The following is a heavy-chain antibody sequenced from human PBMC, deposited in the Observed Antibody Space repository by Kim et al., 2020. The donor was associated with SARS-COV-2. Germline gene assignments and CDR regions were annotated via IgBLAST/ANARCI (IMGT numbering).Heavy chain of an antibody. V-gene: IGHV4-39*01. J-gene: IGHJ5*02. CDR1: GGSISSSSYF. Sequence: SETLSLTCTVSGGSISSSSYFWGWIRQPPGKGLEWIGNIYYSGSTYYNPSLKSRVTISVDTSKNQFSLTLSSVTAADTAVYYCARVGGDIVVVPAAMVFFSWFAPWGQGTLVTVSS. CDR2: IYYSGST. CDR3: ARVGGDIVVVPAAMVFFSWFAP. D-gene: IGHD2-2*01.